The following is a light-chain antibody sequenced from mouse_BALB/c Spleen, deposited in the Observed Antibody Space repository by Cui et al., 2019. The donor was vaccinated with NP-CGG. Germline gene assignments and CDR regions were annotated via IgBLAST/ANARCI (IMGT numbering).Light chain of an antibody. J-gene: IGLJ1*01. V-gene: IGLV1*01. Sequence: QAVVTQEYVLTTSPGETVTLTCRSSTGAVTTSNYANLVQEKPDHLFTGLIGGTNNRVPGVPARFSGSLIGDKAALTITGAQTEDEAIYFCALWYSNHWVFGGGTKLTVL. CDR1: TGAVTTSNY. CDR3: ALWYSNHWV. CDR2: GTN.